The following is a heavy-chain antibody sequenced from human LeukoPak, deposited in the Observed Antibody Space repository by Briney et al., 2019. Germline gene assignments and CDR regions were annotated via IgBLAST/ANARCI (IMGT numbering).Heavy chain of an antibody. CDR1: GGSISSGDYY. D-gene: IGHD4-17*01. J-gene: IGHJ3*02. Sequence: SETLSLTCTVSGGSISSGDYYWNWIRQPPGKGLEWIGYIYYSGSTYYNPSLKSRVTISVDTSKNQFSLKLSSVTAADTAVYYCARVTLNGDYLPDAFDIWGQGTMVTVSS. CDR2: IYYSGST. CDR3: ARVTLNGDYLPDAFDI. V-gene: IGHV4-30-4*01.